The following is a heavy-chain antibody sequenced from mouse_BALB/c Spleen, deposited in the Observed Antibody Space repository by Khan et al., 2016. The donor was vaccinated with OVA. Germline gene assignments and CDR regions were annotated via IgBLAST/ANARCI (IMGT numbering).Heavy chain of an antibody. D-gene: IGHD3-3*01. CDR2: IHYTGSI. CDR1: GYSITSGYS. Sequence: EVQLQESGPDLVKPSQSLSLTCTVTGYSITSGYSWHWIRQFPGNKLEWMVYIHYTGSISYNPSLRSRISITRDTSKNQFFLQLNSVTTEDTARYSCSRALPRAMDYWGQGTSVTVSS. V-gene: IGHV3-1*02. J-gene: IGHJ4*01. CDR3: SRALPRAMDY.